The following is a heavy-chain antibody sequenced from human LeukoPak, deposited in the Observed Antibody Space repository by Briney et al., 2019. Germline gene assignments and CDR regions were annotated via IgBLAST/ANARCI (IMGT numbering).Heavy chain of an antibody. J-gene: IGHJ4*02. D-gene: IGHD6-13*01. Sequence: SETLSLTCTVSGGSISHDYWSWVRQPPGKGLEWIGCIFYSGSTNCNPTLRGRATMSRATSKQRFSLELDSVTAADTAVYYCASFSYSSNWDHWGQGVLVTVSS. V-gene: IGHV4-59*08. CDR3: ASFSYSSNWDH. CDR1: GGSISHDY. CDR2: IFYSGST.